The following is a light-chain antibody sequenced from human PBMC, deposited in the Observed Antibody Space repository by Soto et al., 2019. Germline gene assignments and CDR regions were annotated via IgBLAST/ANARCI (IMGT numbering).Light chain of an antibody. CDR1: SSNIGAGYD. Sequence: QSVLTQPPSVSGAPGQRVTISCTGSSSNIGAGYDAHWYQQLPGTAPKLLIYGNSNRPSGVPDRFSGSKSGTSASRAITGLQAEDEADYYCQSYDSSLSGSVVFGGGTKLTVL. CDR2: GNS. J-gene: IGLJ2*01. V-gene: IGLV1-40*01. CDR3: QSYDSSLSGSVV.